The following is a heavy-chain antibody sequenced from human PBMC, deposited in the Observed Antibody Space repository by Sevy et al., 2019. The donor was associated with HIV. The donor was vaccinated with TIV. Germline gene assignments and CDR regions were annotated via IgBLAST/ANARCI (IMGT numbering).Heavy chain of an antibody. V-gene: IGHV3-11*01. J-gene: IGHJ6*02. Sequence: GGSLRLSCAASGFTFSDYYMSWIRQAPGKGLEWLSYISNSGGTIYYADSVKGRFTISRDNAKNSLYMQMNSLRAEDTAVYYCARDQCGDYVYLYYGMDVWGQGTTVTVSS. CDR2: ISNSGGTI. CDR1: GFTFSDYY. D-gene: IGHD4-17*01. CDR3: ARDQCGDYVYLYYGMDV.